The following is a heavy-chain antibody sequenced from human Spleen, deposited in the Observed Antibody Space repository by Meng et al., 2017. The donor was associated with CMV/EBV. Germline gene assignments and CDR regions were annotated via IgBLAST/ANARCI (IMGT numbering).Heavy chain of an antibody. D-gene: IGHD2-2*01. Sequence: SETLSLTCAVSGGSISSSNWWSWVRQPPGKGLEWIGEIYHSGSTNYNPSLKSRVTISVDTSKNQFSLKLSSVTAADTAVYYCARVEYQLLSRRWSSMDVWGQGTTVTVSS. CDR2: IYHSGST. CDR3: ARVEYQLLSRRWSSMDV. J-gene: IGHJ6*02. V-gene: IGHV4-4*02. CDR1: GGSISSSNW.